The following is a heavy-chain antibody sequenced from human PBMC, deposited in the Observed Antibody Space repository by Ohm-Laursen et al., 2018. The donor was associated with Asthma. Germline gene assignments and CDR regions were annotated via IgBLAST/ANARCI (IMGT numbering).Heavy chain of an antibody. Sequence: VSSVKVSCKSSGGTFSNYVIGWVRQAPGQGLEWLGGLNSVFGTSTYAQKFHDRFTITADEYTSTVNMTLSSLTSEDTAVYYCARKAGSCIVSTCYSLDFWGQGTLVTVSS. CDR2: LNSVFGTS. D-gene: IGHD2-15*01. CDR3: ARKAGSCIVSTCYSLDF. V-gene: IGHV1-69*01. CDR1: GGTFSNYV. J-gene: IGHJ4*02.